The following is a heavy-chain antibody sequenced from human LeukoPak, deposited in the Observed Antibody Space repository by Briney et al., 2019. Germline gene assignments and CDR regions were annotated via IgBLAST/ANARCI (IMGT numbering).Heavy chain of an antibody. D-gene: IGHD3-3*01. CDR1: GGSFSGYY. CDR3: ATEGYYSSFDY. Sequence: PSETLSLTCAVYGGSFSGYYWSWIRQPPGKGLEWIGHIYSSGTTNYNPSLKSRVTMSLDTSKNQFSLKLSSVTAADTAVYYCATEGYYSSFDYWGQGTLVTVSS. CDR2: IYSSGTT. V-gene: IGHV4-59*01. J-gene: IGHJ4*02.